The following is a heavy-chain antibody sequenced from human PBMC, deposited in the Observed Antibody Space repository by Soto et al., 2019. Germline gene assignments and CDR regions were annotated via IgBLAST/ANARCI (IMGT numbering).Heavy chain of an antibody. V-gene: IGHV1-18*01. Sequence: GASVKVSCKASGYTFTSYGISWVRQAPGQGLEWMGWISAYNGNTNYAQKLQGRVTMTTDTSTSTAYMELRSLRSDDTAVYYCARAGVTTPLDNWFDPWGQGTLVTVSS. CDR2: ISAYNGNT. CDR1: GYTFTSYG. D-gene: IGHD4-17*01. CDR3: ARAGVTTPLDNWFDP. J-gene: IGHJ5*02.